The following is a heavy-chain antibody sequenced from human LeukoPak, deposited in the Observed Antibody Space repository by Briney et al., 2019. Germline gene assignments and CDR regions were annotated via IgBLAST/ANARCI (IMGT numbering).Heavy chain of an antibody. D-gene: IGHD3-16*01. J-gene: IGHJ6*03. Sequence: GGSLRLSCAASGFTFSSYETNWVRQAPGKGLEWVSYISSSGSTIYYADSVKGRFTISRDNAKNSLYLQMNSLRAEDTAVYYCARDMGDYYYYYMDVWGKGTTVTVSS. V-gene: IGHV3-48*03. CDR3: ARDMGDYYYYYMDV. CDR2: ISSSGSTI. CDR1: GFTFSSYE.